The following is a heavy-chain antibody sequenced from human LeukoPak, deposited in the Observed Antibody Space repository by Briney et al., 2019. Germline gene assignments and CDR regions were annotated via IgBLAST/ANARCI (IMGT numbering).Heavy chain of an antibody. CDR3: ARVQLEDTAMED. Sequence: ASVKVSCKASGGTFSSYAISWVRQAPGQGLEWMGRIIPILGIANYAQKFQGRVTITADKSTSTAYMELSSLRSEDTAVYYCARVQLEDTAMEDWGQGTLVTVSS. D-gene: IGHD5-18*01. CDR1: GGTFSSYA. J-gene: IGHJ4*02. V-gene: IGHV1-69*04. CDR2: IIPILGIA.